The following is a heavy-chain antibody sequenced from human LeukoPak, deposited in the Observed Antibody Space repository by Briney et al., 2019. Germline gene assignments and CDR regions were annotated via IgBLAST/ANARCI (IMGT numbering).Heavy chain of an antibody. D-gene: IGHD6-19*01. CDR3: AKEGIAVAVFGCDY. V-gene: IGHV3-21*04. Sequence: GGSLRLSCAASGFTFSSYSINWVRQAPGKGLEWVSSISSSSSYIYYADSVKGRFTISRDNSKNTLYLQTNSLRAEDTAVYYCAKEGIAVAVFGCDYWGQGTLVTVSS. CDR1: GFTFSSYS. J-gene: IGHJ4*02. CDR2: ISSSSSYI.